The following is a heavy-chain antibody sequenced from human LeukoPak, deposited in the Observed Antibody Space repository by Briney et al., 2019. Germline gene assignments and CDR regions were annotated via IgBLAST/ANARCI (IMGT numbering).Heavy chain of an antibody. D-gene: IGHD1-26*01. V-gene: IGHV4-39*07. J-gene: IGHJ4*02. Sequence: SETLSLTRTVSGGSLSSSCYYWGWVPQPPGEGLGWVWRIYYSGSTYYNPSLKSRVTISVETSKNQFSLKLSSVTAADTAVYYCARDGRFPPEVLPRYFDYWGQGTLVTVSS. CDR2: IYYSGST. CDR3: ARDGRFPPEVLPRYFDY. CDR1: GGSLSSSCYY.